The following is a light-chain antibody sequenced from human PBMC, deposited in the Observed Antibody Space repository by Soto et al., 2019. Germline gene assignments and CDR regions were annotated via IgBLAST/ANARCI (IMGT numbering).Light chain of an antibody. Sequence: EIVLTQSPGTLSLSPGESATLSCKASQSVTSRYLAWYQQKPGQAPRLLIYGASSRATGIPDRFSGSGSGTDFTLTISRLEPEDFAVYFCQQYNNSPEYTFGQGTKLEIK. CDR3: QQYNNSPEYT. J-gene: IGKJ2*01. V-gene: IGKV3-20*01. CDR2: GAS. CDR1: QSVTSRY.